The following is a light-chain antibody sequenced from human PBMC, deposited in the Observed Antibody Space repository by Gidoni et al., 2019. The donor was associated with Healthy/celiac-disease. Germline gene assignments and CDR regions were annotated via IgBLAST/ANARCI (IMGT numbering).Light chain of an antibody. Sequence: QSVLTQPPSVSGAPGPRVTISCTGSSSNIGAGYDVHWYQEPPGTAPKLLIYGNSNRPSGVPDRFSGSKSGTSASLAITGLQAEDEADYYCQSYDSSLSGYVFGGGTKLTVL. CDR3: QSYDSSLSGYV. CDR1: SSNIGAGYD. V-gene: IGLV1-40*01. J-gene: IGLJ2*01. CDR2: GNS.